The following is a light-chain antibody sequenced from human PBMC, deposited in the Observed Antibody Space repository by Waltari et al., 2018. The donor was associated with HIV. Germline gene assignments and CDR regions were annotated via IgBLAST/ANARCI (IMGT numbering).Light chain of an antibody. CDR3: GTWDSSLSAGV. CDR1: SSNIGNHH. J-gene: IGLJ2*01. CDR2: DNN. V-gene: IGLV1-51*01. Sequence: QSVLTQPPSVSAAPGQKVTISCSGSSSNIGNHHVSWYQKLPGTAPKLLIYDNNKRPSGIPDRFSGSKSGTSATLGITGLQTGDEADYYCGTWDSSLSAGVIGGGTKLTVL.